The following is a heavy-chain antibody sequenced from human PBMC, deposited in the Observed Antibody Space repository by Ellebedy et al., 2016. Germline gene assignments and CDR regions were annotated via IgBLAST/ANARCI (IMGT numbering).Heavy chain of an antibody. CDR3: ARREDRSSSEYFQH. V-gene: IGHV5-10-1*01. CDR1: GYNFPTYW. CDR2: IDPSDSYT. D-gene: IGHD6-6*01. J-gene: IGHJ1*01. Sequence: GESLKISCEASGYNFPTYWITWVRQVPGKGLEWMGRIDPSDSYTKYNPSFEGHVTFSVDKSISTAYLQWSSLTASDSAMYYCARREDRSSSEYFQHWGQGTLVTVSA.